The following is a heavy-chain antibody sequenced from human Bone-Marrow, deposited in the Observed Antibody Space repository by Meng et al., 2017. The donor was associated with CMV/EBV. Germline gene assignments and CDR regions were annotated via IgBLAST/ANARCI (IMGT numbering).Heavy chain of an antibody. CDR2: IYYSGST. Sequence: SETLSLTCTVSGGSISSYYWSWIRQPPGKGLEWIGYIYYSGSTNYNPSLKSRVTISVDTSKNQFSLKLSSVTAADTAVYYCARLSGEAAMPFDYWGQGTRVTVSS. V-gene: IGHV4-59*01. CDR3: ARLSGEAAMPFDY. CDR1: GGSISSYY. J-gene: IGHJ4*02. D-gene: IGHD2-2*01.